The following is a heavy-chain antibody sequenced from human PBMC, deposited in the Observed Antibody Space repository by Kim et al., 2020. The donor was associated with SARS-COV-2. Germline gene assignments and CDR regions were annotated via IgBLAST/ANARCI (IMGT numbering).Heavy chain of an antibody. CDR1: GYSFTNYW. J-gene: IGHJ4*02. Sequence: GESLKISCKGSGYSFTNYWISWVRQMPGKGLEWMGRIDPSDSYSNYSPSFQGHVTISADKSISTAYLQWGSLKASDTAMYYCARPDNDYGDAVEYWGQGTLVTVSS. D-gene: IGHD4-17*01. V-gene: IGHV5-10-1*01. CDR2: IDPSDSYS. CDR3: ARPDNDYGDAVEY.